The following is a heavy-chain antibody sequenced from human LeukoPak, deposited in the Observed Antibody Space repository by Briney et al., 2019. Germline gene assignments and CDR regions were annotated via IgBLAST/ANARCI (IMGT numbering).Heavy chain of an antibody. V-gene: IGHV4-59*01. J-gene: IGHJ5*02. CDR1: GGSISNYY. CDR3: ARYAATGGPNWFDP. D-gene: IGHD2-15*01. CDR2: NHSPGRT. Sequence: PSETLSLTCTVSGGSISNYYWSWTRQPTGPGLDWIGYNHSPGRTNYNPSLKSRVTISVDTSKSQFSLKLSSVTAADTAIYYCARYAATGGPNWFDPWGPGTLVTVSS.